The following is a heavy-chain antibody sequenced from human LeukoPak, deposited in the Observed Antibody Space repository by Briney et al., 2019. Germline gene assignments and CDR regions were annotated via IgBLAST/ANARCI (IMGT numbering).Heavy chain of an antibody. V-gene: IGHV4-31*11. J-gene: IGHJ3*02. CDR3: ASRYGDYGYDAFDI. CDR1: GGSFSGYY. CDR2: IYYSGST. Sequence: PSETLSLTCAVSGGSFSGYYWSWIRQHPGKGLEWIGYIYYSGSTYYNPSLKSRVTISVDTSKNQFSLKLSSVTAADTAVYYCASRYGDYGYDAFDIWGQGTMVTVSS. D-gene: IGHD4-17*01.